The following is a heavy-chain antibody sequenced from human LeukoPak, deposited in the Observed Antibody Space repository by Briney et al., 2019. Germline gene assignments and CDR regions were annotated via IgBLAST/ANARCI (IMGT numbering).Heavy chain of an antibody. Sequence: SQTLSLTCAISEDSVSSNSVTWNWIRQSPSRGLEWLGRTSYRSKWYNDYAVSVKSRITINPDASMNQFSLKLSSVSPEDTAVYYCARGHALDPYYFDYWGQGTLVTVSS. CDR2: TSYRSKWYN. CDR1: EDSVSSNSVT. J-gene: IGHJ4*02. V-gene: IGHV6-1*01. D-gene: IGHD1-1*01. CDR3: ARGHALDPYYFDY.